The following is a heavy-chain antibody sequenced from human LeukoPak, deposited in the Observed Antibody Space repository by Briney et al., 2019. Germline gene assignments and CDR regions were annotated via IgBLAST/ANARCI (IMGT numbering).Heavy chain of an antibody. CDR3: ARRVGWSGYYFFDP. Sequence: PSETLSLTCAVSGYSISSGYYWGWIRQPPGKGLEWIGSIYHSGSTYYNPSLKSRVTISVDTSKNQFSLKLSSVTAADTAVYYCARRVGWSGYYFFDPWGQGTLVTVSS. CDR2: IYHSGST. V-gene: IGHV4-38-2*01. D-gene: IGHD3-3*01. CDR1: GYSISSGYY. J-gene: IGHJ5*02.